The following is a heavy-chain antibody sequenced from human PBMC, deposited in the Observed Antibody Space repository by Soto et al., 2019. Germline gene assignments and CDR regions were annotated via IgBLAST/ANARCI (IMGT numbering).Heavy chain of an antibody. CDR3: ASSPPRRITMVRGVIYYGMDV. D-gene: IGHD3-10*01. V-gene: IGHV5-10-1*01. J-gene: IGHJ6*02. Sequence: GESLKIPCKGSGYSFTSYWISWVRQMPGKGLEWRGRIDPSDSYTNYSPSFQGHVTISADKSISTAYLQWSSLKASDTAMYYCASSPPRRITMVRGVIYYGMDVWGQGTTVTVSS. CDR1: GYSFTSYW. CDR2: IDPSDSYT.